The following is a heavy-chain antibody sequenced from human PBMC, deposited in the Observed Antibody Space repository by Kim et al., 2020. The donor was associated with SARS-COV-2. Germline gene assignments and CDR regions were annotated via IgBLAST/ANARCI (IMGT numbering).Heavy chain of an antibody. Sequence: ASVKVSCKASGYTFTSYAMHWVRQAPGQRLEWMGWINAGNGNTKYSQKFQGRVTITRDTSASTAYMELSSLRSEDTAVYYCARDGDSSWEDKTYYYYGMDVWGQGTTVTVSS. CDR1: GYTFTSYA. CDR2: INAGNGNT. D-gene: IGHD6-13*01. V-gene: IGHV1-3*01. CDR3: ARDGDSSWEDKTYYYYGMDV. J-gene: IGHJ6*02.